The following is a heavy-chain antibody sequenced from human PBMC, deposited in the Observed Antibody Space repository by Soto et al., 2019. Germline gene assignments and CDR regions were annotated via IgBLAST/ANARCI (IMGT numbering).Heavy chain of an antibody. D-gene: IGHD3-9*01. CDR3: ARYSKLRYFDWLPAANYYYYYMDV. J-gene: IGHJ6*03. CDR2: IIPILGIA. V-gene: IGHV1-69*02. CDR1: GGTFSSYT. Sequence: SVKVSCKASGGTFSSYTISWVRQAPGQGLEWMGRIIPILGIANYAQKFQGRVTITADKSTSTAYMELSSLGSEDTAVYYCARYSKLRYFDWLPAANYYYYYMDVWGKGTTVTVSS.